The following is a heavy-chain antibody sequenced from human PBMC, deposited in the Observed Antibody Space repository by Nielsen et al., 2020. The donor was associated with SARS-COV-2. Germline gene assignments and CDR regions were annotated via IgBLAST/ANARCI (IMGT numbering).Heavy chain of an antibody. CDR2: AGNKINNYAT. D-gene: IGHD3-16*01. V-gene: IGHV3-72*01. J-gene: IGHJ4*02. CDR1: GFSFSDYD. CDR3: AVDYWGSYDS. Sequence: GESLKISCAASGFSFSDYDMDWVRQTPGKGLEWVGRAGNKINNYATEYAASVRGRFAISRDDSKTFLYLQMNNLQSEDTAVYYCAVDYWGSYDSWGQGTLVTVSS.